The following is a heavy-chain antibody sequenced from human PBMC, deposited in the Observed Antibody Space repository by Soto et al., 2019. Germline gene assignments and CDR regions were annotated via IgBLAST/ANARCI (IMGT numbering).Heavy chain of an antibody. D-gene: IGHD3-22*01. CDR1: GFTFSSYA. J-gene: IGHJ4*02. CDR2: ISYDGSNK. V-gene: IGHV3-30-3*01. Sequence: QVQLVESGGGVVQPGRSLRLSCAASGFTFSSYAMHWVRQAPGKGLEWVAVISYDGSNKYYADSVKGRFTISRDNSKNTLYLQMNSLRAEDTAVYYCARDYYDSSGQGGDYWGQGTLVTVSS. CDR3: ARDYYDSSGQGGDY.